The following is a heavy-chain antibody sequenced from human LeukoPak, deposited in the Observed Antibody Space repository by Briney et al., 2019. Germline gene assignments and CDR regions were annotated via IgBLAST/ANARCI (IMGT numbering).Heavy chain of an antibody. CDR2: IYYSGST. V-gene: IGHV4-39*01. J-gene: IGHJ4*02. Sequence: SETLSLTCSVSGGSVSSSTHYWGWIRQPPGKGLEWIGSIYYSGSTYYNPSLKSRVTISGDTSKNQFSLKLNSVTAADTAVYYCARIPRRGGYDSYYFDYWGQGTLVTVYS. CDR3: ARIPRRGGYDSYYFDY. CDR1: GGSVSSSTHY. D-gene: IGHD5-12*01.